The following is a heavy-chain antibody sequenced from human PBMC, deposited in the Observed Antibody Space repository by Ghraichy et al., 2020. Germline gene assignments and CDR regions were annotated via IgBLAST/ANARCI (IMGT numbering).Heavy chain of an antibody. Sequence: SETLSLTCTVSSGSIIITDYYWGWIRQPPGKGLEWIGNIYYSGSTYYSPSLKSRVTISVDTSKNQFSLKLSSVTAADTAVYYCLAGSSWSGFDYWGQGTLVTVSS. D-gene: IGHD6-13*01. CDR3: LAGSSWSGFDY. CDR1: SGSIIITDYY. J-gene: IGHJ4*02. V-gene: IGHV4-39*01. CDR2: IYYSGST.